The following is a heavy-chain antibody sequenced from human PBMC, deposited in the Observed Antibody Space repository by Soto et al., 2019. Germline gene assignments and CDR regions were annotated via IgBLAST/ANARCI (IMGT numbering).Heavy chain of an antibody. Sequence: QVQLQESGPGLVKPSQTLSLTCTVSGGSISSGAYYWSWIRQHPGKGLEWIGYIYDNDSTYYNPSLKSRVTMSVDMSRNQFSLKLSSVTAADTAVYYCARHHMAATDMYFDYWGQGTLVTVSS. CDR1: GGSISSGAYY. V-gene: IGHV4-31*03. CDR2: IYDNDST. J-gene: IGHJ4*02. CDR3: ARHHMAATDMYFDY. D-gene: IGHD6-19*01.